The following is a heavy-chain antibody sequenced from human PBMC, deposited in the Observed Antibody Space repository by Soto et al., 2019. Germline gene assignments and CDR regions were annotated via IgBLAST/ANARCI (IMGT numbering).Heavy chain of an antibody. CDR2: NIPTFGTT. D-gene: IGHD3-10*01. CDR3: ARAPLLVGETIYENYFDY. Sequence: SVKVSCKASGGAFRNSVISWVRQAPGQGLEWMGGNIPTFGTTHYAQKFQGRVTIIADESTSTVYMELANLRSDDTAVYYCARAPLLVGETIYENYFDYWGQGTLVTVSS. J-gene: IGHJ4*02. V-gene: IGHV1-69*13. CDR1: GGAFRNSV.